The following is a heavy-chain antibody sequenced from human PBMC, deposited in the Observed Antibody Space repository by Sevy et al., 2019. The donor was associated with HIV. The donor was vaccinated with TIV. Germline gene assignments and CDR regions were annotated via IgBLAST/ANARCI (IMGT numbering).Heavy chain of an antibody. J-gene: IGHJ4*02. V-gene: IGHV3-23*01. CDR2: ISGSGGSK. D-gene: IGHD3-22*01. CDR3: AKDSYFDNTLFDY. CDR1: GFTLNNYA. Sequence: GGSLRLSCAASGFTLNNYAMNWVRQAQGKGLEWVSGISGSGGSKYYADSVKGRFTISRDNSKNTLYLQMNSLRAEDTAVYYCAKDSYFDNTLFDYWGQGTLVTVSS.